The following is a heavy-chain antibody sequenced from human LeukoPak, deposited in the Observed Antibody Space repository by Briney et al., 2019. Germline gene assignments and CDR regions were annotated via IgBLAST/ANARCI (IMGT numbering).Heavy chain of an antibody. CDR1: GGSFSGYY. Sequence: PSETLSLTCAVYGGSFSGYYWSWIRQPPGKGLEWIGEINHSGSTNYNPSLKSRVTISVDTSKNQFSLKLSSVTAADTAVYYCARAPFGVVNNWFDPWGQGTLVTVSS. CDR2: INHSGST. CDR3: ARAPFGVVNNWFDP. V-gene: IGHV4-34*01. J-gene: IGHJ5*02. D-gene: IGHD3-3*01.